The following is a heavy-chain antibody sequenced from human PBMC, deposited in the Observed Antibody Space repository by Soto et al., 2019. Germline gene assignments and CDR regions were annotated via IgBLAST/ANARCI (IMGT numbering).Heavy chain of an antibody. CDR2: INPSGGST. CDR1: EYTFTSYY. D-gene: IGHD6-19*01. J-gene: IGHJ5*02. CDR3: ARAHPGIAVAGVP. Sequence: ASVKVSCKASEYTFTSYYMHWVRQAPGQGLEWMGIINPSGGSTSYAQKFQGRVTMTRDTSTSTVYMELSSLRSEDTAVYYCARAHPGIAVAGVPWGQGTLVTVSS. V-gene: IGHV1-46*03.